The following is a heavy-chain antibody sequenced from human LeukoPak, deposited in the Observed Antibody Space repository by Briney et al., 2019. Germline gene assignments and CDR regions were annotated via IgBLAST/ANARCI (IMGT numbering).Heavy chain of an antibody. CDR1: GGSFSGYY. J-gene: IGHJ5*02. CDR3: ASLLDCNSTSCHTENWFDP. D-gene: IGHD2-2*02. Sequence: SETLSLTCAVYGGSFSGYYWSWIRQPPGKGLEWIGEINHSGSTNYNPSLKSRVTISVDTSKNQFSLKLSSVTAADTAVYYCASLLDCNSTSCHTENWFDPRGQGTLVSVSS. CDR2: INHSGST. V-gene: IGHV4-34*01.